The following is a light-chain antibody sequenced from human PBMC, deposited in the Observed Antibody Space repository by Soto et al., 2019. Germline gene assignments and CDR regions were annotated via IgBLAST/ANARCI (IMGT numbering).Light chain of an antibody. Sequence: EIVLTQSPATLSLSPGERATLSCRASQSVSSYLAWYQQKPGQAPRLLIYDASNRATGIPARFSGSGSGTNFSLPSSSLEPEDFAVYYCQQRSNWPPHFGQGARLESK. CDR3: QQRSNWPPH. J-gene: IGKJ5*01. CDR2: DAS. V-gene: IGKV3-11*01. CDR1: QSVSSY.